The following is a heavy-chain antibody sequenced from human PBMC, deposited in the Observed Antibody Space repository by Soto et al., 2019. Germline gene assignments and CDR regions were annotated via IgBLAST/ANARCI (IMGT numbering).Heavy chain of an antibody. V-gene: IGHV4-59*08. J-gene: IGHJ4*02. D-gene: IGHD4-17*01. CDR1: GGSISSYY. CDR3: ARHASPRKYKTTVTTIFDY. CDR2: IYYSGST. Sequence: SETLSLTCTVSGGSISSYYWSWIRQPPGKGLEWIGYIYYSGSTNYNPSLKSRVTISVDTSKNQFSLKLSSVTAADTAVYYCARHASPRKYKTTVTTIFDYWGQGTLVTVSS.